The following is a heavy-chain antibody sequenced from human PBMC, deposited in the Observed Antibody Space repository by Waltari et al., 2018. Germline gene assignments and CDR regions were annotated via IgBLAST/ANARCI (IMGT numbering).Heavy chain of an antibody. J-gene: IGHJ5*02. D-gene: IGHD6-13*01. Sequence: QVQLQESGPGLVKPSETLSLTCTVSGYSISSGYYWVWIRQPPGKGLEWIGSIYHSGSTYYNPSLKSRVTISVDTSKNQFSLKLSSVTAADTAVYYCARSRKSAAFNWFDPWGQGTLVTVSS. CDR1: GYSISSGYY. V-gene: IGHV4-38-2*02. CDR2: IYHSGST. CDR3: ARSRKSAAFNWFDP.